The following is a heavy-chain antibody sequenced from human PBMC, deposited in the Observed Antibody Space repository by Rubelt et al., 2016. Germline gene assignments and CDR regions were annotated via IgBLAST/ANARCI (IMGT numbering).Heavy chain of an antibody. CDR2: INQDGSEK. CDR1: GFTFSSSW. D-gene: IGHD3-22*01. J-gene: IGHJ2*01. V-gene: IGHV3-7*04. CDR3: ARARLEL. Sequence: EVQLVESGGGLVQPGGSLRLSCAASGFTFSSSWMTWVRQDTRKRLEWVATINQDGSEKYYVDSVKGRFTHSRDNAKSSLYLQMNSLTAEDTARFYCARARLELWGRGTLVTVSS.